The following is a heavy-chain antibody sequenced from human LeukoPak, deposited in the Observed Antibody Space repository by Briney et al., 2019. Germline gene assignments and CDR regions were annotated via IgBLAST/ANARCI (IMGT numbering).Heavy chain of an antibody. J-gene: IGHJ4*02. CDR3: AKGRDMVRGVQNY. CDR2: ISYDGSNK. D-gene: IGHD3-10*01. CDR1: GFTFSSYG. Sequence: GGSLRLSCAASGFTFSSYGMHWVRQAPGKGLEWVAVISYDGSNKYYADSVKGRFTISRDNSKNTLYLQMNSLRAEDTAVYYCAKGRDMVRGVQNYWGQGTLVTVSS. V-gene: IGHV3-30*18.